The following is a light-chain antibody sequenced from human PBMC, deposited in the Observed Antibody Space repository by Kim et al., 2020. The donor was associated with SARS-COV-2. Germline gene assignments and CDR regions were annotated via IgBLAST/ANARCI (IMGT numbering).Light chain of an antibody. Sequence: VALGQTVRITCQGDSLRSYYASWYQQKPGQAPVLVIYGKNNRPSGIPDRFSGSSSGNTASLTITGAQAEDEADYYCNSRDSSDSWVFGGGTQLTVL. CDR2: GKN. V-gene: IGLV3-19*01. CDR1: SLRSYY. CDR3: NSRDSSDSWV. J-gene: IGLJ3*02.